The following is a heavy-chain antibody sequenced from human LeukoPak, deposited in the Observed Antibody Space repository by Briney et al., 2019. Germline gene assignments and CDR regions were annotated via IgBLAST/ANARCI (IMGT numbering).Heavy chain of an antibody. CDR1: GGSISSYY. J-gene: IGHJ4*02. D-gene: IGHD3-22*01. CDR3: ARGTYDSSGYYSANPLFDY. CDR2: IYYSGST. V-gene: IGHV4-59*01. Sequence: SETLSLTCTVSGGSISSYYWSWIRQPPGKGLEWIGYIYYSGSTNYNPSLKSRVTISVDTSKNQFSLKLSSVTAADTAVYYCARGTYDSSGYYSANPLFDYWGQGTLVTVSS.